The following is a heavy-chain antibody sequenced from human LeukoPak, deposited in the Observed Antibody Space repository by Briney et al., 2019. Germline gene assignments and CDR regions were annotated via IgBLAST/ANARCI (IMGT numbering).Heavy chain of an antibody. CDR3: ASPYSSRWYELCY. D-gene: IGHD6-13*01. CDR1: GFIFSDYY. Sequence: PGGSLRLSCAASGFIFSDYYMSWIRQAPGKGLEWVSYISSSGSTIYYADSVKGRFTISRDNAKNSLYLQMNSLRAEDMAVYYCASPYSSRWYELCYWGQGTLVTVSS. J-gene: IGHJ4*02. CDR2: ISSSGSTI. V-gene: IGHV3-11*04.